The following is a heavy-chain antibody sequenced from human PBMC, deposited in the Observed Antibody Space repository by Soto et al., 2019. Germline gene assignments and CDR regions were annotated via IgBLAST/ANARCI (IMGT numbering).Heavy chain of an antibody. CDR3: ARAGFCSSTSCYHDYYGMDV. D-gene: IGHD2-2*01. Sequence: SETLSLTCTVSGGSISSGGYYWSWIRQHPGKGLEWIGYIYYRGNTYYKPSLKRQVKISVNTSKKKYTLKQNSVTNADTAVYYFARAGFCSSTSCYHDYYGMDVWGQGTTVTVSS. CDR1: GGSISSGGYY. CDR2: IYYRGNT. J-gene: IGHJ6*02. V-gene: IGHV4-31*01.